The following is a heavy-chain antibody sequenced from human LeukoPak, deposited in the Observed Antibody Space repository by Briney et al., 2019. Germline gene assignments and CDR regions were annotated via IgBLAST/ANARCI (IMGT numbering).Heavy chain of an antibody. V-gene: IGHV6-1*01. CDR2: TFYRSKWYN. Sequence: SQTLSLTCAISGDSVSSNSGAWNWIRRSPSRGLEWPGRTFYRSKWYNNYAESVKSRITINPDTSKNQFSLQLNSVTPEDTAVYYCAKFPNTFGGAMDYWGQGTLVTVSS. CDR1: GDSVSSNSGA. D-gene: IGHD3-16*01. J-gene: IGHJ4*02. CDR3: AKFPNTFGGAMDY.